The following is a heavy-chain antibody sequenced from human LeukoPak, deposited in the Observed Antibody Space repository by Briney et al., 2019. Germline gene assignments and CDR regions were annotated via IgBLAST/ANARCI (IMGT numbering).Heavy chain of an antibody. CDR2: ISGSGGST. J-gene: IGHJ4*02. CDR1: GFTFSSYA. Sequence: GGSLRLSCAASGFTFSSYAMSWVRQAPGKGLEWVSAISGSGGSTYYADSVKGRFTISSDNSKNTLYLQMNSLRAEDTAVYYCAKVLKMCSSTSCYENDYWGQGTLVTVSS. V-gene: IGHV3-23*01. D-gene: IGHD2-2*01. CDR3: AKVLKMCSSTSCYENDY.